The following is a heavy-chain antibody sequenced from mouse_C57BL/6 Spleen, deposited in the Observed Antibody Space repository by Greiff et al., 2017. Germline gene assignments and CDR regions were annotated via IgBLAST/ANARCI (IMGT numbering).Heavy chain of an antibody. CDR2: IYPGSGST. CDR3: ARRGGSTMVTGYFDY. J-gene: IGHJ2*01. Sequence: QVQLQQPGAELVKPGASVKMSCKASGYTFTSYWITWVKQRPGQGLEWIGDIYPGSGSTNYNEKFKSKATLTVDTSSSTAYMQLSSLTSEDSAVYYCARRGGSTMVTGYFDYWGQGTTLTVSS. D-gene: IGHD2-2*01. CDR1: GYTFTSYW. V-gene: IGHV1-55*01.